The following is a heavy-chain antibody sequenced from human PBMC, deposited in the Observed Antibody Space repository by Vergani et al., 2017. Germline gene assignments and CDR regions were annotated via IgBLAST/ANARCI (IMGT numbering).Heavy chain of an antibody. D-gene: IGHD6-13*01. Sequence: QVQLQESGPGLVSPSQTLSLTCTVSGGPISSGGYYWSWIRQHPGKGLEWIGYIYYSGSTYYNPSLKSRFTISVATSKNQFSLKLSSVTAADTAVYYCAREGMSTPGIAAAGTYFDYWGQGTLVTVSS. CDR3: AREGMSTPGIAAAGTYFDY. V-gene: IGHV4-31*03. CDR2: IYYSGST. J-gene: IGHJ4*02. CDR1: GGPISSGGYY.